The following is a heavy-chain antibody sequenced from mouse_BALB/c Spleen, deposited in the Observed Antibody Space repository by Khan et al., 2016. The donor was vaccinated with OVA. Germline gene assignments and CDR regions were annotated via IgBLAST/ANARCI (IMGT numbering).Heavy chain of an antibody. J-gene: IGHJ4*01. V-gene: IGHV9-3-1*01. CDR1: GYTFKNHG. Sequence: QIQLVQSGPELKKPGETVKISCKASGYTFKNHGMNWVKQAPGKGLKWMGWINTYTGEPTYVEDFKGRFAFSLETSASTAYLQINNLKNEDTATYFCARPPFFSYVMFYWGQGTSVTVSS. CDR2: INTYTGEP. CDR3: ARPPFFSYVMFY.